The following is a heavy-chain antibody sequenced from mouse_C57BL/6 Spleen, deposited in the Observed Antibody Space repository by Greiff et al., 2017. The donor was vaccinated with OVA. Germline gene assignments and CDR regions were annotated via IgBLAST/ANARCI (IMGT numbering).Heavy chain of an antibody. V-gene: IGHV5-9-1*02. CDR1: GFTFSSYA. CDR2: ISSGGDYI. D-gene: IGHD2-4*01. Sequence: EVQVVESGEGLVKPGGSLKLSCAASGFTFSSYAMSWVRQTPEKRLEWVAYISSGGDYIYYADTVKGRFTISRDNARNTLYLQMSSLKSEDTAMYYCTRDDWDEGYFDYWGQGTTLTVSS. J-gene: IGHJ2*01. CDR3: TRDDWDEGYFDY.